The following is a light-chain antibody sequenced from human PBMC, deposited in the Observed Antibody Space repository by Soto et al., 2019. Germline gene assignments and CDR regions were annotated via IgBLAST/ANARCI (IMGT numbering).Light chain of an antibody. V-gene: IGLV1-51*01. CDR1: SSDVGGYDY. CDR3: GTWDDSLSAVV. Sequence: QSALTQPPSVSGSPGQSVTISCTGTSSDVGGYDYVSWYQQLPRTAPKLLIYDNNERPSGIPDRFSGSKSGTSATLGITGLQTGDEAAYYCGTWDDSLSAVVFGGGTKLTVL. CDR2: DNN. J-gene: IGLJ2*01.